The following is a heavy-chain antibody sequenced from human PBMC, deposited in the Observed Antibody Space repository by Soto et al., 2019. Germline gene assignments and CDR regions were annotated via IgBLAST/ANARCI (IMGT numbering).Heavy chain of an antibody. D-gene: IGHD2-2*02. V-gene: IGHV3-21*01. CDR2: ISSSSSYI. J-gene: IGHJ6*02. Sequence: EVQLVESGGGLVKPGGSLRLSCAASGFTFSSYSMNWVRQAPGKGLEWVSSISSSSSYIYYADSVKGRFTISRDNAKNSLYRQMNSLRAEDTAVYYCARYCSSTSCYTPRYGMDVWGQGTTVTVSS. CDR1: GFTFSSYS. CDR3: ARYCSSTSCYTPRYGMDV.